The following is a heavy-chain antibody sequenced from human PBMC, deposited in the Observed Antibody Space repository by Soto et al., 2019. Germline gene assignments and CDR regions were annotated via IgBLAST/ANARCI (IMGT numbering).Heavy chain of an antibody. CDR2: IWYDGSNK. CDR1: GFTFRTHG. D-gene: IGHD2-15*01. Sequence: GGSLRLSCAASGFTFRTHGMHWVRQAPGKGLEWVAFIWYDGSNKYYADSVRGRFTISRDNSKNTLFLQMDNLRAEDTAVYYCAREPSYCTGTTCYSNFQDVWGKGTSVTGSS. CDR3: AREPSYCTGTTCYSNFQDV. V-gene: IGHV3-33*01. J-gene: IGHJ6*04.